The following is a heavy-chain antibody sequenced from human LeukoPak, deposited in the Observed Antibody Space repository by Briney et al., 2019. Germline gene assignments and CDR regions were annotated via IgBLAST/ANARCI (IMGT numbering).Heavy chain of an antibody. D-gene: IGHD5-24*01. CDR3: ARIGPGTDVYNSFDY. V-gene: IGHV3-21*01. Sequence: KAGGSLRLSCTTSGFTFSFYDMAWVRQAPGKGLEFVSSISRSSSYRFSAGSVRGRFFISRDDATNSLFLDMNSLSGEDTAIYYCARIGPGTDVYNSFDYWGQGTLVTVSS. J-gene: IGHJ4*02. CDR2: ISRSSSYR. CDR1: GFTFSFYD.